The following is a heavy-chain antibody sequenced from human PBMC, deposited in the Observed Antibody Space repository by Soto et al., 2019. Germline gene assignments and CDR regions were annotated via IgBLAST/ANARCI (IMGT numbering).Heavy chain of an antibody. CDR1: GFTVSSNY. V-gene: IGHV3-53*01. CDR3: ARGAVAAHDAFDI. D-gene: IGHD6-19*01. J-gene: IGHJ3*02. CDR2: IYSGGST. Sequence: GGSLRLSCAASGFTVSSNYMSWVRQAPGKGLEWVSVIYSGGSTYYADSVKGRFTISRDNSKNTLYLQMNSLRAEDTAVYYCARGAVAAHDAFDIWGQGTMVTVS.